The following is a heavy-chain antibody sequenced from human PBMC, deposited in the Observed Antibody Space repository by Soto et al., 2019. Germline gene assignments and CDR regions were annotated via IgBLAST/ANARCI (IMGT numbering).Heavy chain of an antibody. CDR3: ARDLDYYGSGSHYYYGMGV. V-gene: IGHV1-69*13. Sequence: GASVKVSCKASGGTFSRYAFSWVRQAPGQGLEWMGGIVPIYGTRGFAQKFQGRLTITADEPTRTAYMGLSSLRSEDTAVYYCARDLDYYGSGSHYYYGMGVWGQGTTVTVSS. J-gene: IGHJ6*02. CDR1: GGTFSRYA. D-gene: IGHD3-10*01. CDR2: IVPIYGTR.